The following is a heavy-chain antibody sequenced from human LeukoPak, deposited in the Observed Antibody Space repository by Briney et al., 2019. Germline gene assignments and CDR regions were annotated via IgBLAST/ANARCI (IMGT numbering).Heavy chain of an antibody. J-gene: IGHJ6*03. Sequence: QPGESLRLSCEASGFTFSNYVIHWVRQAPGKGLEWLAGISYDGTNKYYADSVKGRFTISRDHSKTTVDLQMDSLGGADTAVYYCARSPTYYYMDVWGKGTTVTVSS. CDR3: ARSPTYYYMDV. CDR2: ISYDGTNK. CDR1: GFTFSNYV. V-gene: IGHV3-30-3*01.